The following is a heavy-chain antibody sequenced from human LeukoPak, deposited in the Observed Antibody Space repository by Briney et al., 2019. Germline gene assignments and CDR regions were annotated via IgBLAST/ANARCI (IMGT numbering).Heavy chain of an antibody. Sequence: PGRSLRLSCAASGFTSSSYAMHWVRQAPGKGLEWVAVISYDGSNKYYADSVKGRFTISRDNSKNTLYLQMNSLRAEDTAVYYCAEDCRLNYYDSSGYQDAFDIWGQGTMVTVSS. CDR3: AEDCRLNYYDSSGYQDAFDI. V-gene: IGHV3-30*04. CDR2: ISYDGSNK. D-gene: IGHD3-22*01. CDR1: GFTSSSYA. J-gene: IGHJ3*02.